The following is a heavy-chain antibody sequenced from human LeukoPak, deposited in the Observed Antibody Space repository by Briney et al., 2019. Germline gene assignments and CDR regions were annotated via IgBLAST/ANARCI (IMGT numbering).Heavy chain of an antibody. V-gene: IGHV3-9*01. CDR1: GFTFDDYA. CDR3: AKAVGNGYGASYFDY. J-gene: IGHJ4*02. Sequence: PGGSLRLSCAVSGFTFDDYAMHWVRQVPGKGLEWVSGISWNSGFIGYADSVKGRFTISRDNAKNSLYLQMNSLRGEDTALYYCAKAVGNGYGASYFDYWGQGTLVTVSS. CDR2: ISWNSGFI. D-gene: IGHD4-17*01.